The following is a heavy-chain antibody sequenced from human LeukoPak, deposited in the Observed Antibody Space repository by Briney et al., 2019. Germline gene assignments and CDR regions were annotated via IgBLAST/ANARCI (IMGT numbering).Heavy chain of an antibody. CDR3: AKDLGVPAATNAFAI. Sequence: GRSLRLSCAASGFTFSSYGMHWVRQAPDKGLEWVAVISYDGSNKYYADSVKGRFTISRDNSKNTLYLQMNSLRAEDTAVYYCAKDLGVPAATNAFAIWGQGTMVTVSS. CDR2: ISYDGSNK. V-gene: IGHV3-30*18. J-gene: IGHJ3*02. CDR1: GFTFSSYG. D-gene: IGHD2-2*01.